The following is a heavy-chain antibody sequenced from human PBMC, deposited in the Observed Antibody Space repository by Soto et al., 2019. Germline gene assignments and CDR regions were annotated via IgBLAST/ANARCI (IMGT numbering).Heavy chain of an antibody. Sequence: PSETLSLTCTVSGGSVSSGSYYWSWIRQPPGKGLEWIGYIYYSGSTNYSPSLKSRVTISVDTSKNQFSLKLSSVTAADTAVYYCARTSVYYYGMDVWGRGTTVTV. J-gene: IGHJ6*02. CDR1: GGSVSSGSYY. CDR3: ARTSVYYYGMDV. CDR2: IYYSGST. V-gene: IGHV4-61*01.